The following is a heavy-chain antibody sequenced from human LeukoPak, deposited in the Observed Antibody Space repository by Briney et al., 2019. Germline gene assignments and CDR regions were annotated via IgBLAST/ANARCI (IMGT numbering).Heavy chain of an antibody. D-gene: IGHD6-13*01. CDR2: IYYSGST. V-gene: IGHV4-59*12. CDR3: ARDVVAAAGSFDY. Sequence: PSETLSLTCTVSGGSISSYYWSWIRQPPGKGLEGIGYIYYSGSTNYNPSLKSRVTISVDTSKNQFSLKLSSVTAADTAVYYCARDVVAAAGSFDYWGQGTQVTVSS. J-gene: IGHJ4*02. CDR1: GGSISSYY.